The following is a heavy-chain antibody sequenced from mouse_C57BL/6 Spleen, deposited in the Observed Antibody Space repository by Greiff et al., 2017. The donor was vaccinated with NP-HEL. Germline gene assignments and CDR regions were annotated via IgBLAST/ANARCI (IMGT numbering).Heavy chain of an antibody. D-gene: IGHD1-1*01. CDR1: GYTFTSYW. CDR3: ARGGDGSSYGYYYAMDY. CDR2: IDPSDSYT. J-gene: IGHJ4*01. V-gene: IGHV1-69*01. Sequence: QVQLKQPGAELVMPGASVKLSCKASGYTFTSYWMHWVKQRPGQGLEWIGEIDPSDSYTNYNQKFKGKSTLTVDKSSSTAYMQLSSLTSEDSAVYYCARGGDGSSYGYYYAMDYWGQGTSVTVSS.